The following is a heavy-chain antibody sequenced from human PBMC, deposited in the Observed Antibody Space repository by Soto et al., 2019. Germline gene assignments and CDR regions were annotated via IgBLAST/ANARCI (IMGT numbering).Heavy chain of an antibody. CDR1: GFTFSSYG. CDR3: AKDGPGPDSSGYFDY. J-gene: IGHJ4*02. V-gene: IGHV3-30*18. D-gene: IGHD3-22*01. CDR2: ISYDGSNK. Sequence: GGSLRVFCGASGFTFSSYGMHWGRQAPGKGLEWVAVISYDGSNKYYADSVKGRFTISRDNSKNTLYLQMNSLRAEDTAVYYCAKDGPGPDSSGYFDYWGQGTLVTVSS.